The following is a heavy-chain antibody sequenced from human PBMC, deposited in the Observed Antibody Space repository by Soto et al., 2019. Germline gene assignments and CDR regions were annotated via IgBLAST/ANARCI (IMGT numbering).Heavy chain of an antibody. Sequence: GGSLRLSCAASGFTFSSYSMNWVRQAPGKGLEWVSYISSSSSTIYYADSVKGRFTISRDNAKNSLYLQMNSLRAEDTAVYYCARQITIFGAVDWFDPWGQGTLVTVSS. D-gene: IGHD3-3*01. V-gene: IGHV3-48*01. CDR3: ARQITIFGAVDWFDP. CDR1: GFTFSSYS. CDR2: ISSSSSTI. J-gene: IGHJ5*02.